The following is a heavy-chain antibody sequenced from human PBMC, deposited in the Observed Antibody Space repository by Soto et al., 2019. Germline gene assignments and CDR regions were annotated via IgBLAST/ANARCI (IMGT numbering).Heavy chain of an antibody. J-gene: IGHJ5*02. CDR2: IYVTGAV. Sequence: SETLSLTCIVSGAALNSGNYYWSWIRQVPGKGLEWIGHIYVTGAVDYNPSLRDRITISQDTSERQFSLNLRLVTAADTAVYYCARLRIATNNYKWFDPWGQGALVTVSS. D-gene: IGHD2-21*01. CDR1: GAALNSGNYY. CDR3: ARLRIATNNYKWFDP. V-gene: IGHV4-31*03.